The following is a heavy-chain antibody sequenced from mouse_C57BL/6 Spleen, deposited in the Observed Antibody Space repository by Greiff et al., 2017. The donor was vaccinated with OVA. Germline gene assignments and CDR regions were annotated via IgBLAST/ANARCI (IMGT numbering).Heavy chain of an antibody. J-gene: IGHJ4*01. D-gene: IGHD1-1*01. Sequence: VKLMESGAELVKPGASVKISCKASGYAFSSYWMNWVKQRPGKGLEWIGQIYPGDGDTNYNGKFKGKATLTADKSSSTAYMQLSSLTSEDSAVYFCARFITTGGAMDYWGQGTSVTVSS. V-gene: IGHV1-80*01. CDR1: GYAFSSYW. CDR2: IYPGDGDT. CDR3: ARFITTGGAMDY.